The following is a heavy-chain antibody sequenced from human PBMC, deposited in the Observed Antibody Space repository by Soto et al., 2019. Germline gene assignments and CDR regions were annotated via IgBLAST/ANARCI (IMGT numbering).Heavy chain of an antibody. Sequence: AASVKVSCKASGYTFTSYGFNWVRQAPGQGLEWMGWISAYNANTNYAQKLQGRVTMTTDTSTSTAYMELRSLRSDDTAVYYCARGFSGSYFDYWGQGTLVTVSS. V-gene: IGHV1-18*04. J-gene: IGHJ4*02. CDR2: ISAYNANT. D-gene: IGHD1-26*01. CDR1: GYTFTSYG. CDR3: ARGFSGSYFDY.